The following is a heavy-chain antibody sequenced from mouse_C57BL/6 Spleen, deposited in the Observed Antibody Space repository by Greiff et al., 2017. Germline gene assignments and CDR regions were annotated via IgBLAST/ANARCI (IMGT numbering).Heavy chain of an antibody. Sequence: EVQLQQSGAELVKPGASVKLSCTASGFNIKDYYMHWVKQRTEQGLEWIGRIDPEEGETKYAPKFQGKATITADTSSNTAYLQLSSLTSEDTAVYYCAAHYYGSSWFAYWGQGTLVTVSA. CDR2: IDPEEGET. J-gene: IGHJ3*01. D-gene: IGHD1-1*01. CDR1: GFNIKDYY. V-gene: IGHV14-2*01. CDR3: AAHYYGSSWFAY.